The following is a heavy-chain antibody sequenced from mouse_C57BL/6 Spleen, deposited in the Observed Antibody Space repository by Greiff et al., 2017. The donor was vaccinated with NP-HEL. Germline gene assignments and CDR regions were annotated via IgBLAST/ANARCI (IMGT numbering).Heavy chain of an antibody. Sequence: VQLKESGPELVKPGASVKISCKASGYSFTGYYMNWVKQSPEKSLEWIGEINPSTGGTTYNQKFKAKATLTVDKSSSTAYMQLESLTSEDSAVYYCARVYGSSYVGYFDYWGQGTTLTVSS. D-gene: IGHD1-1*01. CDR2: INPSTGGT. J-gene: IGHJ2*01. CDR1: GYSFTGYY. V-gene: IGHV1-42*01. CDR3: ARVYGSSYVGYFDY.